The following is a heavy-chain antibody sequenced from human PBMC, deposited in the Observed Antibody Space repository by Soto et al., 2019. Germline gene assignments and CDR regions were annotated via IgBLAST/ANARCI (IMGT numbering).Heavy chain of an antibody. CDR1: GGSISNYY. Sequence: QVQLQESGPGLVKPSETLSLTCTVSGGSISNYYWSWIRQPPGKGLEWIGYIHYSGNTKYNPSLKSRVTISADTSKNQFSLKLSSVTAADTAVYYCARGNYDFWSGYFATIDYWGQGTLVTVSS. CDR3: ARGNYDFWSGYFATIDY. V-gene: IGHV4-59*08. J-gene: IGHJ4*02. CDR2: IHYSGNT. D-gene: IGHD3-3*01.